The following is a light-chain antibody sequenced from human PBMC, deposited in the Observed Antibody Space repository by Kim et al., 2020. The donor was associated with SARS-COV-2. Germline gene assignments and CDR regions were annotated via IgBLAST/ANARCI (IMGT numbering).Light chain of an antibody. CDR1: QNINSH. CDR2: AAS. V-gene: IGKV1-39*01. CDR3: QQYYSYPLT. Sequence: DIQMTQSPSSLSASVGDRVTITCRTSQNINSHLNWYQQKPGRAPKLLIYAASTLQGGVPSRFSGSGSETDFTLTISSLQPEDFATYFCQQYYSYPLTFGPGTQVDIK. J-gene: IGKJ3*01.